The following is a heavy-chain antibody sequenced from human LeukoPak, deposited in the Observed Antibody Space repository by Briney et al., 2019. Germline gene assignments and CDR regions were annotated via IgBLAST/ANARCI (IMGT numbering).Heavy chain of an antibody. D-gene: IGHD5-12*01. CDR1: GYTFTSYD. CDR3: AREIVATMGGNWFDP. Sequence: ASVKVSCKASGYTFTSYDINWVRQATGQGLEWMGWMNPNSGNTGYAQKFQGRVTMTRNTSISTAYMELSSLRSEDTAVYYCAREIVATMGGNWFDPWGQGTLVTVSS. J-gene: IGHJ5*02. V-gene: IGHV1-8*01. CDR2: MNPNSGNT.